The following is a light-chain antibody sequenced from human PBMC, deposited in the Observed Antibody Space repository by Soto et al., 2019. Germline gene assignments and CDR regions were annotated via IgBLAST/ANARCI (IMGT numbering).Light chain of an antibody. CDR1: QSLLHSNGYNY. CDR2: LGS. CDR3: MRALQTLFT. J-gene: IGKJ3*01. Sequence: DIVMTQSPLSLPVTPGEPASISCRSSQSLLHSNGYNYLDWYLQKPGQSPQLLIYLGSNRASGAPDRFSGSGSATDFTLKISRVEAEDVGVYYCMRALQTLFTFGPRTKVDIK. V-gene: IGKV2-28*01.